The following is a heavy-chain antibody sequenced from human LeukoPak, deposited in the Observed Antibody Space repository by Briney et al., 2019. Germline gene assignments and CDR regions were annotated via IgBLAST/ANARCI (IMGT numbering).Heavy chain of an antibody. Sequence: GGSMRLSSAASGFTLSNYWMSWVRQAPGGGLEWVANINPDESEKYYEDSVKGRFTISRDNADNSLYLHMNTLRAEDTAVYYCARFRTVAGNPLDYWGQGTLVTVSS. CDR3: ARFRTVAGNPLDY. V-gene: IGHV3-7*03. J-gene: IGHJ4*02. CDR2: INPDESEK. CDR1: GFTLSNYW. D-gene: IGHD6-19*01.